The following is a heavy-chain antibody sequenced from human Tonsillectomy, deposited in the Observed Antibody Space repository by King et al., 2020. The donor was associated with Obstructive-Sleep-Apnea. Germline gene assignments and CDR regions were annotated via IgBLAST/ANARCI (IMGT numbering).Heavy chain of an antibody. CDR1: GFTFSAYG. CDR3: ARVERDGYNPFDY. D-gene: IGHD5-24*01. Sequence: VQLVESGGGLVQPGGSLRLSCAASGFTFSAYGMNWVRQAPGKGLEWVSYISSGSSSISYAGSVKGRFTVSRDNAKNSLYLQMNSLRAEDTAVYYCARVERDGYNPFDYWGLGTLVTVSS. J-gene: IGHJ4*02. V-gene: IGHV3-48*04. CDR2: ISSGSSSI.